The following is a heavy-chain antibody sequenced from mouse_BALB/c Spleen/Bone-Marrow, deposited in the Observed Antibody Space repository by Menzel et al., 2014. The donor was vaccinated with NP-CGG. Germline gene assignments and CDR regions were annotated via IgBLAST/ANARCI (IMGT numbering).Heavy chain of an antibody. D-gene: IGHD4-1*01. Sequence: EVMLVESGPDLVKPSQSLSLTCTVTGFSITSGYSWHWIRQFPGNKLEWMGYIHYSVGTNYNPSLKSRISITRDTSKNQFFLQLNSVTTEDTATYYCARKGTGTSYFDYWGQAPLSQSPQ. CDR2: IHYSVGT. CDR1: GFSITSGYS. V-gene: IGHV3-1*02. CDR3: ARKGTGTSYFDY. J-gene: IGHJ2*01.